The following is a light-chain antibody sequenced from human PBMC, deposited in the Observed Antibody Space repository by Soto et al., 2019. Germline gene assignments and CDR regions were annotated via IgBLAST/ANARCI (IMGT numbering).Light chain of an antibody. CDR2: INYDGTH. J-gene: IGLJ3*02. Sequence: QAVVTQSPSASASLGASVKLTCTLSSGYSTNAIAWHQQQSEKGPRFLMKINYDGTHSKGDGFFERFSGSSSGAERHLSISSLQSEDEADYYCQSLGTGIQVFGGGTKLTVL. CDR1: SGYSTNA. V-gene: IGLV4-69*01. CDR3: QSLGTGIQV.